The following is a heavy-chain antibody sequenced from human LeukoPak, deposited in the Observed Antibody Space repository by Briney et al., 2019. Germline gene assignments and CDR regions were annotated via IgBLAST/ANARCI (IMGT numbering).Heavy chain of an antibody. CDR1: GFTFSSTA. J-gene: IGHJ4*02. Sequence: GRSLRLSCVASGFTFSSTAMHWVRQAPGKGLEWVAVISDDGTNKKYADSVKGRFTISRDNSKNTLYLQMSSLRAEDTAVYYCARATDTIAARFDYWGQGTLVTVSS. D-gene: IGHD6-6*01. V-gene: IGHV3-30*03. CDR2: ISDDGTNK. CDR3: ARATDTIAARFDY.